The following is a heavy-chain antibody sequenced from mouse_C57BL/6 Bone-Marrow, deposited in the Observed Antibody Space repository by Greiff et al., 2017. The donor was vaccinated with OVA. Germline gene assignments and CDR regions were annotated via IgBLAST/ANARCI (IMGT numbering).Heavy chain of an antibody. CDR1: GYTFTSYW. V-gene: IGHV1-59*01. J-gene: IGHJ3*01. Sequence: QVQLQQSGAELVRPGTSVKLSCKASGYTFTSYWMHWVKQRPGQGLEWIGVIDPSDSYTNYNQKFKGKATLTVDTSSSTAYMQLSSLTSEDSAVYYCARYYVSWVAYWGQGTLVTVSA. D-gene: IGHD1-1*02. CDR3: ARYYVSWVAY. CDR2: IDPSDSYT.